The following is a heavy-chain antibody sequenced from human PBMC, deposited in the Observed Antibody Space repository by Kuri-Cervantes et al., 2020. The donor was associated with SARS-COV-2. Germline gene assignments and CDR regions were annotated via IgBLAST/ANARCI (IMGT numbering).Heavy chain of an antibody. J-gene: IGHJ3*02. Sequence: SETLSLTCTVSGGSISSHYWSWIRQPPGKGLEWIGYIYYSGSTNYNPSLKSRVTISVDTSKNQFSLKLSSVTAADTAVYYCARDSKDKNPTCYYDSSGYYYLSAFDIWGQGTMVTVSS. D-gene: IGHD3-22*01. CDR3: ARDSKDKNPTCYYDSSGYYYLSAFDI. CDR1: GGSISSHY. V-gene: IGHV4-59*11. CDR2: IYYSGST.